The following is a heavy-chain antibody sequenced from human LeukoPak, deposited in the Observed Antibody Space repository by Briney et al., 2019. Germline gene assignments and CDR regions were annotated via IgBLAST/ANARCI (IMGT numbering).Heavy chain of an antibody. D-gene: IGHD2/OR15-2a*01. Sequence: SQTLSLTCTVSGGSISSGSYYWSWIRQPAGKGLEWIGNIYYSGSTYYSPSLTSRVTVSVDTSENQFSLKLSSVTAADTAVYYCARAHSIASYYYGVDVWGQGTTVTVSS. CDR2: IYYSGST. J-gene: IGHJ6*02. V-gene: IGHV4-39*07. CDR1: GGSISSGSYY. CDR3: ARAHSIASYYYGVDV.